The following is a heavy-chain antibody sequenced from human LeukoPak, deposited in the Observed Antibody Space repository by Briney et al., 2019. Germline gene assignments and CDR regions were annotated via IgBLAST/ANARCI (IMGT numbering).Heavy chain of an antibody. CDR1: GVSLSGSRRY. J-gene: IGHJ5*01. V-gene: IGHV4-39*01. CDR3: TRQLSWASDTGDS. Sequence: SETLSLICNVSGVSLSGSRRYWGWVRQPPGGVMGWYGSIRYIGTTYFKPSLHKRLTISVHNSQNQFSLKLKSVTAADTSMYYCTRQLSWASDTGDSWGQGTLVTVSS. D-gene: IGHD6-13*01. CDR2: IRYIGTT.